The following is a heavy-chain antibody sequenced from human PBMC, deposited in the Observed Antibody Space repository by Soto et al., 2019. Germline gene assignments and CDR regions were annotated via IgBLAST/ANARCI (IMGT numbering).Heavy chain of an antibody. V-gene: IGHV4-31*03. CDR1: GGSISTGGYY. CDR2: IYHSGMT. J-gene: IGHJ3*02. D-gene: IGHD1-26*01. CDR3: ATVRWELHDSFDI. Sequence: QVQLQESGPGLVKSSQTLSLTCTVSGGSISTGGYYWSWIRQRPGRGLEWIGYIYHSGMTFSNPSLQSRVAISIDTSQNQFSLKLSSVSAADTAVYYCATVRWELHDSFDIWGHGTMVIVSS.